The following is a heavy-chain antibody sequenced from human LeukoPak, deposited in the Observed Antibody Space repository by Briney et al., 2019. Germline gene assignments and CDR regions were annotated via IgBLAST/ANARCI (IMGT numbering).Heavy chain of an antibody. CDR3: AKAGLPTTLSHYYYYYMDV. J-gene: IGHJ6*03. V-gene: IGHV3-23*01. Sequence: GGSLRLSCAASGFTFSSYAMSWVRQAPGKGLEWVSAISGSGGSTYYADSVKGRFTISRDNSKNTLYLQMNSLRAEDTAVYYCAKAGLPTTLSHYYYYYMDVWGKGTTVTVSS. CDR1: GFTFSSYA. D-gene: IGHD1-1*01. CDR2: ISGSGGST.